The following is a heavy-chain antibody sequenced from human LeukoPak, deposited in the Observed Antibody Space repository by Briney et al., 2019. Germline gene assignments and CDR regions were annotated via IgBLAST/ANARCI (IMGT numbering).Heavy chain of an antibody. Sequence: GGSLRLSCAASGFTFSSYSMTWVRQAPGKGLEWVSYISSSTNTIYYGESVKGRFTISRDNAQNSPYLQMSSLRDDDTGVYYCARDRTFKDAFDMWGQGTMVTVSS. J-gene: IGHJ3*02. CDR3: ARDRTFKDAFDM. CDR1: GFTFSSYS. CDR2: ISSSTNTI. D-gene: IGHD1-1*01. V-gene: IGHV3-48*02.